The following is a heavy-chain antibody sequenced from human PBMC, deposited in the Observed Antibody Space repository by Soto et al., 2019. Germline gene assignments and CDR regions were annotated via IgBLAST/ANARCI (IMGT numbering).Heavy chain of an antibody. D-gene: IGHD2-15*01. CDR3: ARGRGYCSGGSCYHYYMDV. V-gene: IGHV4-59*12. CDR2: IYYSGST. CDR1: GGSISSYY. Sequence: SETLSLTCTVSGGSISSYYWSWIRQPPGKGLEWIGDIYYSGSTNYNPSLKSRVTISVDTSKNQFSLKLSSVTAADTAVYYCARGRGYCSGGSCYHYYMDVWGKGTTVTVSS. J-gene: IGHJ6*03.